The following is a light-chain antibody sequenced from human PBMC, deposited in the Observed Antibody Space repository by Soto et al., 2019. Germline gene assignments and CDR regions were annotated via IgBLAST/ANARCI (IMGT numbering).Light chain of an antibody. Sequence: QLVLTQPPSVSGAPGQRVTISCTGSSSNIGAGYNVHWYQQLPGTAPKLLIYANNNRPSGVPDRFSGSKSGTSASLAITGLQAEDEADYYCGSWDSSLSAYVFGTGTKLTVL. CDR2: ANN. V-gene: IGLV1-40*01. J-gene: IGLJ1*01. CDR1: SSNIGAGYN. CDR3: GSWDSSLSAYV.